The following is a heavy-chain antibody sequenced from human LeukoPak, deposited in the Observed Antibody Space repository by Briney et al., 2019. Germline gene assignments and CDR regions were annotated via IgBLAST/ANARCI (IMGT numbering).Heavy chain of an antibody. CDR2: IYYSGST. D-gene: IGHD3-10*01. CDR1: GGSISSYY. J-gene: IGHJ6*02. Sequence: SETLSLTCTVSGGSISSYYWSWIRQPPGKGLEWIGYIYYSGSTNYNPSLKSRVTISVDTSKNQFSLKLSSVTAADTAVYYCARLNGSGGRYYYYYYGMDVWGQGTTVTVSS. CDR3: ARLNGSGGRYYYYYYGMDV. V-gene: IGHV4-59*08.